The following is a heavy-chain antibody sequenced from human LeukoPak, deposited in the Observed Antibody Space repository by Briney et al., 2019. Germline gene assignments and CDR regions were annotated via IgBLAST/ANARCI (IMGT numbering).Heavy chain of an antibody. V-gene: IGHV3-23*01. J-gene: IGHJ4*02. CDR2: IRGRGGRT. D-gene: IGHD5-12*01. Sequence: GGSLRLSCPAPGLTFSSYAMCWVSQAAAMGLEWVSAIRGRGGRTFYACSVKGRFTISRENCNNTLYLQMNSQIADDMAVYYCAKDDIEATIIVALGYWGQGTLVTVSS. CDR1: GLTFSSYA. CDR3: AKDDIEATIIVALGY.